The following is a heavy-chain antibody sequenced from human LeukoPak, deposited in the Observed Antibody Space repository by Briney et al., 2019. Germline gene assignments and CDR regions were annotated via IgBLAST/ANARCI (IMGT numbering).Heavy chain of an antibody. V-gene: IGHV1-2*02. CDR3: ARGDDIVVVAAATLHY. J-gene: IGHJ4*02. CDR2: INPNSGGT. Sequence: ASVKVSCKASGYTFTGYYLHWVRQAPGQGLESMGWINPNSGGTKYAQNFQGRVTMTRDTSINTASMELTRLKSDDTAVYYCARGDDIVVVAAATLHYWGRGTLVTVSS. CDR1: GYTFTGYY. D-gene: IGHD2-15*01.